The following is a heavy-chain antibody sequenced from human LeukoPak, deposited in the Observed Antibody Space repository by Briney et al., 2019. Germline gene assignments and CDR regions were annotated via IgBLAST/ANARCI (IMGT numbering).Heavy chain of an antibody. V-gene: IGHV4-59*01. D-gene: IGHD3-3*01. CDR2: IYYSGST. J-gene: IGHJ3*02. Sequence: PSETLFLTCTVSGGSISSYYWSWIRQPPGKGLEWIGYIYYSGSTNYNPSLKSRVTISVDTSKNQFSLKLSSVTAADTAVYYCARNDFWSGYDAFDIWGQGTMVTVSS. CDR1: GGSISSYY. CDR3: ARNDFWSGYDAFDI.